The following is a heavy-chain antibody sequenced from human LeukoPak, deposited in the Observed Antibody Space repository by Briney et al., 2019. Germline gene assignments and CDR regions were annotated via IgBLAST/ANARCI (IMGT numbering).Heavy chain of an antibody. D-gene: IGHD3-22*01. CDR1: GGSISSHY. CDR2: IYYSGST. Sequence: SETLSLTCTVSGGSISSHYWSWIRQPPGKGLEWIGYIYYSGSTNYNPSLKSRVTISVDTSKNQFSLKLSSVTAADTAVYYCARDRYYDSAGNNPGERALEIWGQGTMVTVSS. CDR3: ARDRYYDSAGNNPGERALEI. J-gene: IGHJ3*02. V-gene: IGHV4-59*11.